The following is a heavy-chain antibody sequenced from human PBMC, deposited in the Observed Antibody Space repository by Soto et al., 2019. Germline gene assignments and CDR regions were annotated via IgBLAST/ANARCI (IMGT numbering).Heavy chain of an antibody. CDR1: GGSIANNNYF. D-gene: IGHD2-15*01. CDR2: AAYSGGT. Sequence: QLQLQESGPGLVRPSETLSLTCTVSGGSIANNNYFWGWVRQHPGKGLEWIGRAAYSGGTYKNPSLKSRVTVSVDTSKNQFSLKLSSVTAADTAVYYCAKVVVGATSHSDFDSWGQGTLVTVSS. V-gene: IGHV4-39*01. J-gene: IGHJ4*02. CDR3: AKVVVGATSHSDFDS.